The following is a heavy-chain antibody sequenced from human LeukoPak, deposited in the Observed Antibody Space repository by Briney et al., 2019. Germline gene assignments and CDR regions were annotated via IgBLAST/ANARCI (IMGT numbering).Heavy chain of an antibody. CDR3: ARRGAYYYDSSGYYPFEY. J-gene: IGHJ4*02. Sequence: ASVKVSCKASGGTFSSYAISWVRQAPGQGLEWMGGIIPIFGTANYAQKFQGRVTITTDESTSTAYIELSSLRSEDTAVYYCARRGAYYYDSSGYYPFEYWGQGTLVTVSS. CDR2: IIPIFGTA. V-gene: IGHV1-69*05. D-gene: IGHD3-22*01. CDR1: GGTFSSYA.